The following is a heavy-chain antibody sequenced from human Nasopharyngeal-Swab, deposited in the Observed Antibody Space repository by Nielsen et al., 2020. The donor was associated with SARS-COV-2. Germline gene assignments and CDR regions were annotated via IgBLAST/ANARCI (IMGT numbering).Heavy chain of an antibody. CDR2: IYYSGST. J-gene: IGHJ4*02. V-gene: IGHV4-59*01. CDR3: AGAVAGTGWDY. Sequence: WSGQPPGKGPGWIGDIYYSGSTNYSPSLKRRVTISVETSKNQFSLKLSSVTAADTAVYYCAGAVAGTGWDYWGQGTLVTVSS. D-gene: IGHD6-19*01.